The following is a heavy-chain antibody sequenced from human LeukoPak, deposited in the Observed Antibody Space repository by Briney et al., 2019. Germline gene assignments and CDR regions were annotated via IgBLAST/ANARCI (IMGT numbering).Heavy chain of an antibody. CDR2: MNPNSGNT. D-gene: IGHD6-13*01. J-gene: IGHJ5*02. CDR1: GYTFTSYD. CDR3: ARQKGIAAAGTPFDH. Sequence: ASVKVSCKASGYTFTSYDINWVRQATGQGLEWMGWMNPNSGNTGYAQKFQGRVTMTRNTSISTAYMELSSLRSEDTAVYYCARQKGIAAAGTPFDHWGQGTLVTVSS. V-gene: IGHV1-8*01.